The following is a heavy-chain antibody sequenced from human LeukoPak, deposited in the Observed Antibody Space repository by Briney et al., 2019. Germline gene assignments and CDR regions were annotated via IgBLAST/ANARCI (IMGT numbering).Heavy chain of an antibody. J-gene: IGHJ6*02. D-gene: IGHD4-17*01. V-gene: IGHV1-69*04. CDR1: GGTFSSYA. CDR2: IIPILGIA. CDR3: ARDYGRPQYGMDV. Sequence: SVKVSCKASGGTFSSYAISWVRQAPGQGLEWMGRIIPILGIANYAQKFQGRVTITADKSTSTAYMELSSLRSEDTAVYYCARDYGRPQYGMDVWGQGTTVAVS.